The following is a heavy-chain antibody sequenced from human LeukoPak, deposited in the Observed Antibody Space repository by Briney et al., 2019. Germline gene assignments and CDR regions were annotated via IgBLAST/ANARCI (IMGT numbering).Heavy chain of an antibody. CDR3: AKGGSWSFFDY. D-gene: IGHD6-13*01. J-gene: IGHJ4*02. CDR2: ITSSSSYI. V-gene: IGHV3-21*04. Sequence: GGSLRLSCAASGFTFSTYNMNWVRQAPGKGLEWVSSITSSSSYIYYADSVKGRFTISRDNSKNTLYLQMNSLRAEDTAVYYCAKGGSWSFFDYWGQGTLVTVSS. CDR1: GFTFSTYN.